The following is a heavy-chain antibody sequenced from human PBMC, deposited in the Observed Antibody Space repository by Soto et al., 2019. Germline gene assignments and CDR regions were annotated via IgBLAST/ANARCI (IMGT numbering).Heavy chain of an antibody. V-gene: IGHV4-30-4*01. CDR3: ARTQPPAVQDY. CDR1: GGSISSGDSY. Sequence: QVQLQESGPGLVKPSQTLSLTCTVSGGSISSGDSYWSWIRQPPGKGLEWIGYIFFTGATSYNPSLQSRIAISVDTSKNQFSMTVTSVTVADTAVYYCARTQPPAVQDYWGQGTLVTVSS. D-gene: IGHD4-17*01. J-gene: IGHJ4*02. CDR2: IFFTGAT.